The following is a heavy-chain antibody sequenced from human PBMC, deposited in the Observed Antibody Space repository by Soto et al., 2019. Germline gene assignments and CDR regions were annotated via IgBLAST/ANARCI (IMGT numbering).Heavy chain of an antibody. Sequence: HPGGSLRLSCAASGFTFSSYGMHWVRQAPGKGLEWVAVIWYDGSNKYYADSVKGRFTISRDNSKNTLYLQMNSLRAEDTAVYYCASLVVPDSRIAAAGTRGENYYYGMDVWGQGTTVTVSS. CDR2: IWYDGSNK. CDR3: ASLVVPDSRIAAAGTRGENYYYGMDV. D-gene: IGHD6-13*01. V-gene: IGHV3-33*01. CDR1: GFTFSSYG. J-gene: IGHJ6*02.